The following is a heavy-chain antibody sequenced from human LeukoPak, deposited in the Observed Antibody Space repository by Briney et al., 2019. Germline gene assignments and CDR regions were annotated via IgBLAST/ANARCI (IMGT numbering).Heavy chain of an antibody. Sequence: GASVKVSCKASGYTFTSYGISWVRQAPGQGLEWMGGIIPIFGTANYAQKFQGRVTITADKSTSTAYMELSSLRSEDTAVYYCAYCGGDCSFSYYYYMDVWGKGTTVTVSS. V-gene: IGHV1-69*06. J-gene: IGHJ6*03. D-gene: IGHD2-21*02. CDR2: IIPIFGTA. CDR3: AYCGGDCSFSYYYYMDV. CDR1: GYTFTSYG.